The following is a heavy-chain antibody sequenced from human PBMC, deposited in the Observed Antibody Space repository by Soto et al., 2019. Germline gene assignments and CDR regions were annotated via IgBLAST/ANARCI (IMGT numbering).Heavy chain of an antibody. CDR1: GFTFSSYA. CDR3: ANDLAAAGPRRPVTRSTNWFEP. J-gene: IGHJ5*02. V-gene: IGHV3-23*01. Sequence: GGSLRLSCAASGFTFSSYAMSWVRQAPGKGLEWVSAISGSGGSTYYADSVKGRFTISRDNARNTVYLQRHSKRAEDTAVNYCANDLAAAGPRRPVTRSTNWFEPWGQGTLVSVSS. D-gene: IGHD6-13*01. CDR2: ISGSGGST.